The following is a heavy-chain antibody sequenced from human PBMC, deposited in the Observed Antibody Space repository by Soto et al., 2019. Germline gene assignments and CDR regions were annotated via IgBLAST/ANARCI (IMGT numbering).Heavy chain of an antibody. D-gene: IGHD6-13*01. CDR3: ARFSRIYSSSWNWFDP. J-gene: IGHJ5*02. CDR1: GGSISSGGYS. CDR2: IYHSGST. Sequence: PSETLSLTCAVSGGSISSGGYSWSWIRQPPGKGLEWIGYIYHSGSTYYNPSLKSRVTISVDRSKNQFSLKLSSVTAADTAVYYCARFSRIYSSSWNWFDPWGQGTLVTVSS. V-gene: IGHV4-30-2*01.